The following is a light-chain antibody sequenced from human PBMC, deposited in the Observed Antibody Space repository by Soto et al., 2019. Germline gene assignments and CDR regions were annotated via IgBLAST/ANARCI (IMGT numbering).Light chain of an antibody. J-gene: IGLJ3*02. CDR1: YSNIGAGYE. V-gene: IGLV1-40*01. Sequence: QSVLTQPPSVSGAPGQRVTISCTGSYSNIGAGYEVHWYQQIPGTAPKLLISGHNNRPSGVPDRFFGSKSGTSASLTIIGLQAEDEAYYYCQSFDSILGGSGGFRGGTKLTVL. CDR3: QSFDSILGGSGG. CDR2: GHN.